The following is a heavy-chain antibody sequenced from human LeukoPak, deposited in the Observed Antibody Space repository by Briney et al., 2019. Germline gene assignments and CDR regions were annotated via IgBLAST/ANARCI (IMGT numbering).Heavy chain of an antibody. CDR2: ISSKIDGGTT. Sequence: GGSLRLSCAASGFTFSNVWMTWVRQAPGKGLEWVGGISSKIDGGTTDYAAPVKGKFTISRDDSKNTLYLQMNSLKTEDTAVYYCTTSLTSGYHVDYWGQGILVTVSS. CDR3: TTSLTSGYHVDY. CDR1: GFTFSNVW. J-gene: IGHJ4*02. V-gene: IGHV3-15*01. D-gene: IGHD3-22*01.